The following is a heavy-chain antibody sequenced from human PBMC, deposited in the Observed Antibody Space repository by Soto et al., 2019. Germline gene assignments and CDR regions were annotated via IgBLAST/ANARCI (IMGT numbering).Heavy chain of an antibody. CDR2: INAGNGNT. D-gene: IGHD4-17*01. CDR1: GYTFTSYA. V-gene: IGHV1-3*01. Sequence: VSVKVSCKASGYTFTSYARHWVRQAPGQRLEWMGWINAGNGNTKYSQKFQGRVTITRDTSASTAYMELSSLRSEDTAVYYCANDYGDYPPTNWFDPWGQGTLVTVSS. CDR3: ANDYGDYPPTNWFDP. J-gene: IGHJ5*02.